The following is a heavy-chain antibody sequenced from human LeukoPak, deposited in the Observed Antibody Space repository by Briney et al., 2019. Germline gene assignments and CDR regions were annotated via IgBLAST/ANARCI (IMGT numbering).Heavy chain of an antibody. CDR2: IYYSGST. Sequence: PSETLSLTCTVSGGSISSSSYYWGWIRQPPGKGLEWIGTIYYSGSTYYNPSLKSRVTISVDTSKNQFSLKLSPVTAADTAVYYCARRTMVRGVITSYSFDYWGQGTLVTVSS. D-gene: IGHD3-10*01. CDR3: ARRTMVRGVITSYSFDY. J-gene: IGHJ4*02. CDR1: GGSISSSSYY. V-gene: IGHV4-39*01.